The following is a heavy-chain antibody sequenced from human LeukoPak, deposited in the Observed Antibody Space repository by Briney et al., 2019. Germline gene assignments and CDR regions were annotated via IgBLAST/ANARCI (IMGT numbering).Heavy chain of an antibody. V-gene: IGHV3-30*02. CDR3: ASWPGAWYGEDS. CDR1: GFTFSSYG. Sequence: GGSLRLSCAASGFTFSSYGMHWVRQTPGKGLECVAFIRYDGGNQYYTDSVKGRFTISRDTSKNTLYLQMNSLRVDDTAVYYCASWPGAWYGEDSWGQGTLVTVSS. CDR2: IRYDGGNQ. D-gene: IGHD3-10*01. J-gene: IGHJ4*02.